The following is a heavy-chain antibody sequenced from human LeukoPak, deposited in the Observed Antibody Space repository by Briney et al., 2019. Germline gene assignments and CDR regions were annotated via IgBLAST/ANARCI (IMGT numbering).Heavy chain of an antibody. Sequence: ASVKVSCKASGGTFSSYTISWVRQAPGQGLEWIGRIIPILGIANYAQKFQGRVTITADKSTSTAYMELSSLRSEDTAVYYCARGNGIFGVVSDYWGQGTLVTVSS. J-gene: IGHJ4*02. CDR1: GGTFSSYT. CDR2: IIPILGIA. V-gene: IGHV1-69*02. CDR3: ARGNGIFGVVSDY. D-gene: IGHD3-3*01.